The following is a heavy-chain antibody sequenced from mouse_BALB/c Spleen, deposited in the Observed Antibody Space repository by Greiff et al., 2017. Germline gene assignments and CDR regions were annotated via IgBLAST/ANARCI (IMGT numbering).Heavy chain of an antibody. V-gene: IGHV1-7*01. J-gene: IGHJ2*01. D-gene: IGHD1-1*01. CDR1: GYTFTSYW. Sequence: QVQLQQSGAELAKPGASVKMSCKASGYTFTSYWMHWVKQRPGQGLEWIGYINPSTGYTEYNQKFKDKATLTADKSSSTAYMQLSSLTSEDSAVYYCARSFITTVVADDYWGQGTTLTVSS. CDR3: ARSFITTVVADDY. CDR2: INPSTGYT.